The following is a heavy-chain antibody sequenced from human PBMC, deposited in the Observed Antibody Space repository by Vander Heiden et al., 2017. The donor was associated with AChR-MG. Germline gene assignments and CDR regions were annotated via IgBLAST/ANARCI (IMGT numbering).Heavy chain of an antibody. CDR1: GLTFSSYG. CDR2: ISYDGSNK. V-gene: IGHV3-30*18. CDR3: AKVSLRYYGSGSSVDY. Sequence: QVQLVESGGGVVQPGRSLRLSCAASGLTFSSYGMHWVRQAPGKGLEWVAVISYDGSNKYYADSVKGRFTISRDNSKNTLYLQMNSLRAEDTAVYYCAKVSLRYYGSGSSVDYWGQGTLVTVSS. D-gene: IGHD3-10*01. J-gene: IGHJ4*02.